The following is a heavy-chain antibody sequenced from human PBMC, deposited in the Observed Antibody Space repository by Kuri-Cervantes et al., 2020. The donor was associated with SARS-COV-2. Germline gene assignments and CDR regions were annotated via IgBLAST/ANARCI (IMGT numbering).Heavy chain of an antibody. J-gene: IGHJ5*02. Sequence: GESLKISCAASGFTFSDYYMSWIRQAPGKGLEWVSAISGSGVSTHYTDSVKGRFTISRDNSKNTLYLQLNSLRAEDTAVYYCAKDYYGNWFDPWGQGTLVTVSS. V-gene: IGHV3-23*01. CDR2: ISGSGVST. CDR3: AKDYYGNWFDP. CDR1: GFTFSDYY. D-gene: IGHD3-22*01.